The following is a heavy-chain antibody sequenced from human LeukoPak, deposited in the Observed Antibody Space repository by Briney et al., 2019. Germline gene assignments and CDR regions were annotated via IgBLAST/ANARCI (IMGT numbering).Heavy chain of an antibody. D-gene: IGHD1-14*01. J-gene: IGHJ4*02. V-gene: IGHV3-9*01. CDR3: ARDLGTEPRDVSVDY. CDR2: ISWNSNNI. CDR1: GFTFDEYA. Sequence: GRSLRLSCAASGFTFDEYAMHWVRQIPGKGLEWVSGISWNSNNIYYADSMKGRFTISRDNAKNSLHLQMNSLRSEDTALYYCARDLGTEPRDVSVDYWGQGTLVTVSS.